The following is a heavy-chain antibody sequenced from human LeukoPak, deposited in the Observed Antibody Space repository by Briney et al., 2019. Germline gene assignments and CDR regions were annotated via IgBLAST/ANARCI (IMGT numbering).Heavy chain of an antibody. Sequence: GGSLRLSCAASGFTFSSYAMSWVRQAPGKGLELVSAISGSGDSTYYADSVKGRFTISRDNSKNTLYLQMNSLRAEDTAVYYCGVDIVVVPGAPNWFDPWGKGTLVTVSS. V-gene: IGHV3-23*01. J-gene: IGHJ5*02. CDR2: ISGSGDST. D-gene: IGHD2-2*01. CDR1: GFTFSSYA. CDR3: GVDIVVVPGAPNWFDP.